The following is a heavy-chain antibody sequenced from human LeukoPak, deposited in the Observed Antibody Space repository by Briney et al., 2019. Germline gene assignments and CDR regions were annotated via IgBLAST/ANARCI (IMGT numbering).Heavy chain of an antibody. V-gene: IGHV3-30*04. CDR2: ISYDGSNK. D-gene: IGHD5-18*01. Sequence: GGSLRLSCAVSGFTFSSYAMHWVRQAPGKGLEWVAVISYDGSNKYYADSVKGRFTISRDNSKNTLYLQMNSLRAEDTAVYYCASTNTAMVPPDYWGQGTLVTVSS. CDR3: ASTNTAMVPPDY. CDR1: GFTFSSYA. J-gene: IGHJ4*02.